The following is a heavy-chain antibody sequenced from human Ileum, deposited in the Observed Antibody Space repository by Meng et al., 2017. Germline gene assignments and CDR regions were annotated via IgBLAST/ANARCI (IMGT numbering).Heavy chain of an antibody. J-gene: IGHJ5*02. V-gene: IGHV1-8*01. D-gene: IGHD3-10*01. CDR3: ARVVSSGTFGDWFDP. CDR2: MSPNSGNT. CDR1: GYTFTSYD. Sequence: QVQLVQSEPELRNPGSSVKVSCSASGYTFTSYDIHWVRQAPGQGLEWMGWMSPNSGNTGYSQNFQGRVTLTRSTPLRTVYMELSSLQSEDTAVYYCARVVSSGTFGDWFDPWGQGTLVTVSS.